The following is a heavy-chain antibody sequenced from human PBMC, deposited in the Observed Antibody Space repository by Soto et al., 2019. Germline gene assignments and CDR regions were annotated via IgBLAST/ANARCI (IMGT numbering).Heavy chain of an antibody. J-gene: IGHJ5*02. Sequence: SETLSLTCTVSGGSISSSSYYWGWIRQPPXKGLEWIGSIYYSGSTDYNPSLKSRVTISVDTSKNQFSLKLSSVTAADTAVYYCARRPRQYDLCSGSRGSWFDPWGQGTLVTVPQ. CDR1: GGSISSSSYY. D-gene: IGHD3-3*01. CDR3: ARRPRQYDLCSGSRGSWFDP. CDR2: IYYSGST. V-gene: IGHV4-39*01.